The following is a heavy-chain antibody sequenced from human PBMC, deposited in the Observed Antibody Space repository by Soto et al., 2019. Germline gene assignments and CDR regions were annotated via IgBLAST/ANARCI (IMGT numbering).Heavy chain of an antibody. J-gene: IGHJ6*02. CDR1: GTLPVGSLSTYF. CDR3: AKARFSQWSQDYYGLDV. V-gene: IGHV4-34*01. Sequence: PSETLSPTSGVSGTLPVGSLSTYFWAWIRQTAGKGLERTGEVNHSGSPNYSPSLKSRVTMSFDTSKYQFSLNLTSVTAADTAGYYCAKARFSQWSQDYYGLDVWGQGTTVTVSS. D-gene: IGHD3-3*01. CDR2: VNHSGSP.